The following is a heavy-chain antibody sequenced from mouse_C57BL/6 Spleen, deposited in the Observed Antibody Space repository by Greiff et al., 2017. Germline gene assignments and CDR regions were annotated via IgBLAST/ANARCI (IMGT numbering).Heavy chain of an antibody. V-gene: IGHV7-3*01. D-gene: IGHD1-1*01. CDR3: ARSPLLRFSYAMDY. CDR1: GFTFTDYY. Sequence: EVKLMESGGGLVQPGGSLSLSCAASGFTFTDYYMSWVRQPPGKALEWLGFIRNKANGYTTEYSASVKGRFTISRDNSQSILYLQMNALRAEDSATYYCARSPLLRFSYAMDYWGQGTSVTVSS. J-gene: IGHJ4*01. CDR2: IRNKANGYTT.